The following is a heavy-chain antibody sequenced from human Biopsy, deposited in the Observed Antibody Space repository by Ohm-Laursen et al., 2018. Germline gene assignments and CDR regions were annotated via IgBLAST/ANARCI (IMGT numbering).Heavy chain of an antibody. V-gene: IGHV4-59*01. Sequence: TLSLTCTVSGGSIRSDYWSWIRQSPRKGLEWIGHISGRGATNYNPSLRGRVTISVDTSKNQFSLKLSSVTAADTAVFFCARPYRLDDYWNDDPPDAFDVWGQGTRVTVSS. CDR3: ARPYRLDDYWNDDPPDAFDV. CDR2: ISGRGAT. J-gene: IGHJ3*01. D-gene: IGHD1-1*01. CDR1: GGSIRSDY.